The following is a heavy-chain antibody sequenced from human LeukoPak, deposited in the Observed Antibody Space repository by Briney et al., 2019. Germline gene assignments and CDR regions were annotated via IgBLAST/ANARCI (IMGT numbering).Heavy chain of an antibody. CDR2: VDYNGNT. CDR3: VRLARPGGSTGDAFDV. J-gene: IGHJ3*01. CDR1: GGSISGYH. Sequence: SETLALTCTVSGGSISGYHWSWIRQPPGKGLEWIGYVDYNGNTNYSPFLRGRVTMSLDISKNQFSLEMNLVTAADTAMFYCVRLARPGGSTGDAFDVGGQGTMVTVSS. V-gene: IGHV4-59*08. D-gene: IGHD1-26*01.